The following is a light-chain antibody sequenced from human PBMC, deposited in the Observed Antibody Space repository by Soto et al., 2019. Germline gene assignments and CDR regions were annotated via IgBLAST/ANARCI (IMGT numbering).Light chain of an antibody. CDR1: QGISNE. Sequence: DIQMTQSPSSLSTFVGDRVTITCRASQGISNELAWYQQKPGKVPKLLIYAASTLQSGVPSRFSGSGSGTDFTLTISSLQPEDVATYYCQKYNSAQFTFGPGTKVDIK. V-gene: IGKV1-27*01. CDR2: AAS. CDR3: QKYNSAQFT. J-gene: IGKJ3*01.